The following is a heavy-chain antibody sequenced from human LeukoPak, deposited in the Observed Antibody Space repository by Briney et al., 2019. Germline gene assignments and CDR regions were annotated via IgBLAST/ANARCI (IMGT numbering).Heavy chain of an antibody. Sequence: QAGRSLRLSCAASGYTFSSYGMHWVRQAPGKGLEWVAYIWYDGSKKEYVDSVKGRFTISRDDSKNTLYLQMNSLRVEDTAVYYCARGPIPRPYSLDYWGQGTLVTVSS. V-gene: IGHV3-33*01. CDR1: GYTFSSYG. J-gene: IGHJ4*02. CDR3: ARGPIPRPYSLDY. D-gene: IGHD2-21*01. CDR2: IWYDGSKK.